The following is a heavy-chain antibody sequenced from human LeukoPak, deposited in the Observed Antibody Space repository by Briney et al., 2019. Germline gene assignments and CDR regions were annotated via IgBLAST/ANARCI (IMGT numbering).Heavy chain of an antibody. CDR3: ARNKRGDY. CDR1: GYTFTTYW. D-gene: IGHD1-1*01. J-gene: IGHJ4*02. V-gene: IGHV3-7*01. Sequence: GGPLRLSCAVSGYTFTTYWMSWARQAPGKGLEWVANIKYDGSEKYYVDSVKGRLTIYRDNAKNSLFLKMNSLRAEDTAIYYCARNKRGDYWGQVTLVTVSS. CDR2: IKYDGSEK.